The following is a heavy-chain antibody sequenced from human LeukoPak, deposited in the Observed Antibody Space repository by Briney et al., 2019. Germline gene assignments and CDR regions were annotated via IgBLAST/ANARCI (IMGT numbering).Heavy chain of an antibody. J-gene: IGHJ4*02. CDR3: ARSRLLLDY. CDR2: INPSGGST. D-gene: IGHD2-21*02. Sequence: ASVKVSCKASVYTFITYYMHWVRQAPGQGLEWMGIINPSGGSTSYAQKFQGRVTMTGDTSTSTVYMELSSLRSEDTAVYYCARSRLLLDYWGQGTLVTVSS. V-gene: IGHV1-46*01. CDR1: VYTFITYY.